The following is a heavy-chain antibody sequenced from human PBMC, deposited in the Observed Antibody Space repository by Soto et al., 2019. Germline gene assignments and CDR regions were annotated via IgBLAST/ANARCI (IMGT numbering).Heavy chain of an antibody. Sequence: QVQLVQSGAEVKKPGASVKVSCKASGYTFTSYDINWVRQATGQGLEWMGWMKPNSGNTGYAQKFQGRVTRTRNTSISTAYMALSSLRSEDTAVYYCARGLEWSRSLDPWGQGTLVTVSS. V-gene: IGHV1-8*01. CDR3: ARGLEWSRSLDP. D-gene: IGHD3-3*01. CDR1: GYTFTSYD. J-gene: IGHJ5*02. CDR2: MKPNSGNT.